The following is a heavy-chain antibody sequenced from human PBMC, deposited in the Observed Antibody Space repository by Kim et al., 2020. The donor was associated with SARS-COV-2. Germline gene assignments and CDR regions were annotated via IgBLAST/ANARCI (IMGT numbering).Heavy chain of an antibody. Sequence: SETLSLTCTVSGGSISSSSYYWGWIRQPPGKGLEWIGSIYYSGSTYYNPSLKSRVTISVDTSKNQFSLKLSSVTAADTAVYSCARHEIAVVDYWGQGTLGTVSS. CDR1: GGSISSSSYY. CDR2: IYYSGST. CDR3: ARHEIAVVDY. V-gene: IGHV4-39*01. D-gene: IGHD6-19*01. J-gene: IGHJ4*02.